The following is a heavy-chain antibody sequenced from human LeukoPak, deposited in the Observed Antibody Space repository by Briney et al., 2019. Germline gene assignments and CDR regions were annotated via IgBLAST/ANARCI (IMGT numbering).Heavy chain of an antibody. CDR2: IYYSGST. Sequence: SETLSLTCTVSGGSISSSSYYWGWIRQPPGKGLEWIGSIYYSGSTYYNPSLKSRVTISVDTSKNQFSLKLSSVTAADTAVYYCARTIFGVVTLYGMDVWGQGTTVTVSS. CDR1: GGSISSSSYY. V-gene: IGHV4-39*01. J-gene: IGHJ6*02. CDR3: ARTIFGVVTLYGMDV. D-gene: IGHD3-3*01.